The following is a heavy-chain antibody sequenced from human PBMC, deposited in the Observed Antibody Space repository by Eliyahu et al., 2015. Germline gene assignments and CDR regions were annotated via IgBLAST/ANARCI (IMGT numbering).Heavy chain of an antibody. CDR3: AKITGYSSGCY. CDR2: ISGCGSST. D-gene: IGHD6-19*01. V-gene: IGHV3-23*01. Sequence: EVQLLDSGGGLVQPGGSLRLSCAASGFAFSNYVMNWVRQAPGKGLEWVXSISGCGSSTYYADSVKGRFTISRDNSKNTLYLQMNSLRADDTAVYYCAKITGYSSGCYWGQGSLVTVSS. J-gene: IGHJ4*02. CDR1: GFAFSNYV.